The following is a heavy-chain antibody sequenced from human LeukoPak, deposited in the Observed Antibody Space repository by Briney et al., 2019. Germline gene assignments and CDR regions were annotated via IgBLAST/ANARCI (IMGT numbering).Heavy chain of an antibody. CDR1: GFTFSIYS. CDR2: IISSGSYI. Sequence: GGSLRLSCAASGFTFSIYSMDWVRQAPGKGLEWVSSIISSGSYIYYADSVKGRFTISRHNAKNSLYLQMNSLRAEDTAVYYCAREDASSWDYWGQGILVTVSS. CDR3: AREDASSWDY. D-gene: IGHD6-13*01. V-gene: IGHV3-21*01. J-gene: IGHJ4*02.